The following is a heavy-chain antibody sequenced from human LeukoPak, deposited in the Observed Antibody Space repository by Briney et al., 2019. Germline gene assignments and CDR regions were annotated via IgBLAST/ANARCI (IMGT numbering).Heavy chain of an antibody. CDR1: GFTFTPYW. Sequence: GGSLRLSCAASGFTFTPYWMYWVRQPPGKGLMWVSRINSDGSSRTYGDFVQGRFTISRDNAKNSLYLQMNSLRAGDTAVYYCARDFGYFWGQGTLVTVSS. CDR2: INSDGSSR. V-gene: IGHV3-74*01. CDR3: ARDFGYF. J-gene: IGHJ4*02. D-gene: IGHD3-10*01.